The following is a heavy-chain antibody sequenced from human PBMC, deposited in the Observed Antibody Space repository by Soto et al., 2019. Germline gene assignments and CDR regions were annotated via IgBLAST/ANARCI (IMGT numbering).Heavy chain of an antibody. CDR1: GDSVTSVNYF. Sequence: PSETLSLTCAVSGDSVTSVNYFWTWIRQPPGGGLEWIGYISNSGISKYNPSLKSRVAMSQDTSKNQFSLNLHSVTAADTAVYFCARGEGNSSYAYHFDTWGQGALVTVSS. D-gene: IGHD1-26*01. V-gene: IGHV4-61*01. CDR2: ISNSGIS. J-gene: IGHJ4*02. CDR3: ARGEGNSSYAYHFDT.